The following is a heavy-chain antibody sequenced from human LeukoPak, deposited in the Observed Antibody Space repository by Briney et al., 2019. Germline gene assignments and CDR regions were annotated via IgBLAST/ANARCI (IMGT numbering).Heavy chain of an antibody. D-gene: IGHD3-10*01. CDR2: ITTSSSYI. V-gene: IGHV3-21*01. J-gene: IGHJ5*02. Sequence: GGSLRLSCAASGFTFSSNYMSWVRQAPGKGLEWVSSITTSSSYIYYADSVKGRFTISRDNARNSLFLEMNSLRAEDTAVYYCATDLIHYYASGAKTWGQGTLVTVSS. CDR1: GFTFSSNY. CDR3: ATDLIHYYASGAKT.